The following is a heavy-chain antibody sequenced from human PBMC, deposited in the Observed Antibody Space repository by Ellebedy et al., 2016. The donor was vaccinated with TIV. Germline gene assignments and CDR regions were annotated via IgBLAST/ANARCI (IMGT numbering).Heavy chain of an antibody. D-gene: IGHD3-22*01. V-gene: IGHV3-23*01. Sequence: GESLKISCAASGFTFSSYAMSWVRQAPGKGLEWVSTISNTGSRTYYADSVEGRFIISRDNSKKTLYLQMNSLRAEDTAVYYCAKGRGGGSDSSAPRYYFDYWGLGTQVTVSS. CDR3: AKGRGGGSDSSAPRYYFDY. J-gene: IGHJ4*02. CDR2: ISNTGSRT. CDR1: GFTFSSYA.